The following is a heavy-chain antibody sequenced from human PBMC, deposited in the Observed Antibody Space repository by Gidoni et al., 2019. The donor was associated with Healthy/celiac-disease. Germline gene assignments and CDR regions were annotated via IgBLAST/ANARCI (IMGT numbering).Heavy chain of an antibody. CDR3: ARAVVTRRYYFDY. V-gene: IGHV3-33*01. Sequence: SGFTFSSYGMHWVRQAPGKGLEWVAVIWYDGSNKYYADSVKGRFTISRDNSKNTRYLQMNSLRAEDTAVYYCARAVVTRRYYFDYWGQGTLVTVSS. CDR2: IWYDGSNK. J-gene: IGHJ4*02. D-gene: IGHD2-21*02. CDR1: GFTFSSYG.